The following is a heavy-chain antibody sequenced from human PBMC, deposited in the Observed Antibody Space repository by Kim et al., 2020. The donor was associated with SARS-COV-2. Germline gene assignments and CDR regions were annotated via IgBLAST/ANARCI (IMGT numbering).Heavy chain of an antibody. CDR3: ARVERYYGSVRVEYGMDV. D-gene: IGHD3-10*01. CDR1: GGSISSYY. J-gene: IGHJ6*02. V-gene: IGHV4-59*01. Sequence: SETLSLTCTVSGGSISSYYWSWIRQPPGKGLEWIGYIYYSGSTNYNPSLKSRVTISVDTSKNQFSLKLSSVTAADTAVYYCARVERYYGSVRVEYGMDVWGQGTTVTVSS. CDR2: IYYSGST.